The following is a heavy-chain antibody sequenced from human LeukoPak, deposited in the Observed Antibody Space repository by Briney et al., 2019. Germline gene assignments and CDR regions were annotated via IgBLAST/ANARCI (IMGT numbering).Heavy chain of an antibody. V-gene: IGHV3-9*01. CDR2: VTWNSNAR. CDR1: GFTFDDYA. J-gene: IGHJ6*02. D-gene: IGHD2-15*01. Sequence: GGSLRLSCAASGFTFDDYALHWVRQAPGKGLEWVAGVTWNSNARGYADSVKGRFTITRDNAKNSLYLQMNSLRAEDTAVYYCARGGGYDYYYGMDVWGQGTTVTVSS. CDR3: ARGGGYDYYYGMDV.